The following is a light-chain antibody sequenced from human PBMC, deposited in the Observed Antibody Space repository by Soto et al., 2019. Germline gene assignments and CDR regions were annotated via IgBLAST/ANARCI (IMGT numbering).Light chain of an antibody. Sequence: DIQMTQSPSTLSASVGDRVTITCRASQSLSSWLAWYQQKPGKAPKLLIYKASSLESGVPSRFSGSGSGTEFTIKISRMQTEDVETYYCLQYNSYPWEXGQGTKV. CDR3: LQYNSYPWE. CDR1: QSLSSW. V-gene: IGKV1-5*03. J-gene: IGKJ1*01. CDR2: KAS.